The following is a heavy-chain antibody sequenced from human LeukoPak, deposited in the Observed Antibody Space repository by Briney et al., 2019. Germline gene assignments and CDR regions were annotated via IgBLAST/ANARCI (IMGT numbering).Heavy chain of an antibody. J-gene: IGHJ4*02. Sequence: SETLSLTCTVSCGSISSSSYHWGWIRQPPGKGLEWIGSIYYSGSTYYNPSLKGRVTISVDTSKNQFSLKLSSVTAADTAVYYCARLFSSTLYFDYWGQGTLVTVSS. CDR3: ARLFSSTLYFDY. CDR1: CGSISSSSYH. CDR2: IYYSGST. D-gene: IGHD3-10*02. V-gene: IGHV4-39*01.